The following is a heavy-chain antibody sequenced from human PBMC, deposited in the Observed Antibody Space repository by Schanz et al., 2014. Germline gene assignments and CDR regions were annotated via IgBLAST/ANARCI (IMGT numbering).Heavy chain of an antibody. Sequence: EVQLVESGGGLVRPGDSLRLSCAASGFTFSSYNINWVRQAPGKGLEYISSISPSSSYIYYADSVKGRFTISRDNSKNTLYLQMNSLRGEDTAMYYCAKDRTGSRSYYLASWGQGTQVTVSS. V-gene: IGHV3-21*02. CDR1: GFTFSSYN. J-gene: IGHJ4*02. CDR2: ISPSSSYI. CDR3: AKDRTGSRSYYLAS.